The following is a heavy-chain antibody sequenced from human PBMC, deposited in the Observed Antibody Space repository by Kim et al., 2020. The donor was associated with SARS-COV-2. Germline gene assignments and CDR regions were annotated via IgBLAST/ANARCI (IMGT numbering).Heavy chain of an antibody. Sequence: KFQGRVTITRETSASTAYMELSSLRSEDTAVYYCASAGYSYGSYYYGMDVWGQGTTVTVSS. D-gene: IGHD5-18*01. V-gene: IGHV1-3*01. J-gene: IGHJ6*02. CDR3: ASAGYSYGSYYYGMDV.